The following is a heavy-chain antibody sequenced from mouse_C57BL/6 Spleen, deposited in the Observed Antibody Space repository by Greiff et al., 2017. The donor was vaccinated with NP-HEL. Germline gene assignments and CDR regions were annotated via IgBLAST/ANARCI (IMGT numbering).Heavy chain of an antibody. CDR1: GYTFTDYN. V-gene: IGHV1-18*01. Sequence: VQLQQSGPELVKPGASVKIPCKASGYTFTDYNMDWVKQSHGKSLEWIGDINPNNGGTIYNQKFKGKATLTVDKSSSTAYMELRSLTSEDTAVYYCARALRYPYWYFDVWGTGTTVTVSS. CDR2: INPNNGGT. CDR3: ARALRYPYWYFDV. D-gene: IGHD1-1*01. J-gene: IGHJ1*03.